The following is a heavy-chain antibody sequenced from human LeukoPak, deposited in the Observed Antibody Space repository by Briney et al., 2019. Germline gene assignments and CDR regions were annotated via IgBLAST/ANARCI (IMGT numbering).Heavy chain of an antibody. CDR1: GYNFISYG. D-gene: IGHD6-19*01. CDR3: AGKRGYSSGWYGDYYYYYGMDV. J-gene: IGHJ6*02. Sequence: ASVKVSCKASGYNFISYGISWVRQAPGQGLEWMGWISAYNGNTNYAQKLQGRVTMTTDTSTSTAYMELRSLRSDDTVVYYCAGKRGYSSGWYGDYYYYYGMDVWGQGTTVTVSS. V-gene: IGHV1-18*01. CDR2: ISAYNGNT.